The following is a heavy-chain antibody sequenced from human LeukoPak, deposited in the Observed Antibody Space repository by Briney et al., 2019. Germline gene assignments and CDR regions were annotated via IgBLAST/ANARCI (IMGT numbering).Heavy chain of an antibody. CDR1: GYTFTNYY. D-gene: IGHD5-18*01. V-gene: IGHV1-46*01. Sequence: ASVKVSCKASGYTFTNYYMHWVRQAPGQRLEWMGIINPSGGTISYAQKFQGRVTMTRDTSTSTVYMELSSLRSEDTAVYYCARGGPRGDTAMVLTYWGQGTLVTVSS. CDR3: ARGGPRGDTAMVLTY. J-gene: IGHJ4*02. CDR2: INPSGGTI.